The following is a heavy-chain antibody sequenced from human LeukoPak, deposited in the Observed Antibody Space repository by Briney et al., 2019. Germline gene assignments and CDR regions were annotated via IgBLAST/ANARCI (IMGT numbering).Heavy chain of an antibody. CDR3: ARHRDCSSTSCSSTPLDL. D-gene: IGHD2-2*01. Sequence: PSETLSLTCTVSGGSISSYYWSWIRQPPGKGLEWIGYNYYSGSTNYNPSPKSRVTISVDTSKNQFSLKLSSVTAADTAVYYCARHRDCSSTSCSSTPLDLWGRGTLVTVSS. V-gene: IGHV4-59*08. J-gene: IGHJ2*01. CDR1: GGSISSYY. CDR2: NYYSGST.